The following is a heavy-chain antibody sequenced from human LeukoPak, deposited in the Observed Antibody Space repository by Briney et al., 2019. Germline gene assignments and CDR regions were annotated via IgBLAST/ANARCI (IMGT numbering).Heavy chain of an antibody. CDR1: DGSISSGNW. D-gene: IGHD6-13*01. V-gene: IGHV4-4*02. CDR3: ARGGGISHYYYYMDV. J-gene: IGHJ6*03. CDR2: FYHSGSA. Sequence: SGTLSLTCTVSDGSISSGNWWTWVRQPPGKGLEWIGEFYHSGSANYNPSLKSRVTISVDTSKNQFSLKLSSVTAADTAVYYCARGGGISHYYYYMDVWGKGTTVTISS.